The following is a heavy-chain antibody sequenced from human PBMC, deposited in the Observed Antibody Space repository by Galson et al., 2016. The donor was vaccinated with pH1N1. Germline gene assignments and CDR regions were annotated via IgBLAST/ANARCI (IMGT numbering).Heavy chain of an antibody. CDR2: MYTSGTT. CDR1: GGSISSDSDY. D-gene: IGHD3-10*01. CDR3: ARDRVALTGIFDY. Sequence: TLSLTCTVSGGSISSDSDYWTWIRQPAGKGLEWIGRMYTSGTTTYNPSLASRVSISVDTSKNQFSLRLSSVTAADTAVYFCARDRVALTGIFDYWGQGALVTVSS. J-gene: IGHJ4*02. V-gene: IGHV4-61*02.